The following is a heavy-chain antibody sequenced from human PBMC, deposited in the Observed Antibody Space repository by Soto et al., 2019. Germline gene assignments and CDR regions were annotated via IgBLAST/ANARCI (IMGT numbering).Heavy chain of an antibody. CDR2: ISYDGSNK. J-gene: IGHJ6*02. V-gene: IGHV3-30*03. Sequence: PGGSLRLSCAASGLTFSSYGMHWVRQAPGKGLEWVAVISYDGSNKYYADSVKGRFTISRDNAKNSLYLQMNSLRAEDTAVYYCARDSDYCSSTSCYLPTLYYYYGMDVWGQGTMVTVSS. CDR3: ARDSDYCSSTSCYLPTLYYYYGMDV. D-gene: IGHD2-2*01. CDR1: GLTFSSYG.